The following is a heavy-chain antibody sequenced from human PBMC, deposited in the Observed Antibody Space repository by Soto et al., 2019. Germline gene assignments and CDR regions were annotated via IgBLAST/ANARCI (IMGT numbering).Heavy chain of an antibody. CDR2: IYYSGST. CDR3: ARVTTMIRASDI. CDR1: GGSISSYY. J-gene: IGHJ3*02. D-gene: IGHD3-22*01. Sequence: SETLSLTCTVSGGSISSYYWSWIRQPPGKGLEWIGYIYYSGSTNYNPSLKSRVTISVDTSKNQFSLKLSSVTAADTAVYYCARVTTMIRASDIWGQGPMVTVSS. V-gene: IGHV4-59*01.